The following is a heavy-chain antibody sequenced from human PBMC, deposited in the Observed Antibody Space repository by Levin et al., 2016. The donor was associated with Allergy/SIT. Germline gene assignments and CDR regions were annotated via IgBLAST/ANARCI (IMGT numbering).Heavy chain of an antibody. J-gene: IGHJ4*02. V-gene: IGHV3-23*01. Sequence: GESLKISCAASGFTFSSYAMSWVRQAPGKGLEWVSAISGSGGSTYYADSVKGRFTISRDNSKNTLYLQMNSLRAEDTAVYYCAKLYDFWSGYQTGNDYWGQGTLVTVSS. CDR3: AKLYDFWSGYQTGNDY. CDR1: GFTFSSYA. D-gene: IGHD3-3*01. CDR2: ISGSGGST.